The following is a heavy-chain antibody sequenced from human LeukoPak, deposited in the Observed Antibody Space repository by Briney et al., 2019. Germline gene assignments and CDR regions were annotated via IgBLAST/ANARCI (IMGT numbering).Heavy chain of an antibody. Sequence: ASVKVSCKASGYTFTGYYMHWVRQAPGQGLEWMGWINPNSGGTNYAQKFQGRVTMTRDTSISTAYMDLSRLRSDDTAVYYCARDSSEVSIFGVVLYYYYYMDVWGKGTTVTVSS. CDR2: INPNSGGT. D-gene: IGHD3-3*01. J-gene: IGHJ6*03. CDR3: ARDSSEVSIFGVVLYYYYYMDV. CDR1: GYTFTGYY. V-gene: IGHV1-2*02.